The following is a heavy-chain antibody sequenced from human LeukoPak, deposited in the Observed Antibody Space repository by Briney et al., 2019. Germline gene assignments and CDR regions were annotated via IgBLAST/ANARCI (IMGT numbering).Heavy chain of an antibody. D-gene: IGHD3-10*01. J-gene: IGHJ4*02. V-gene: IGHV4-34*01. CDR3: ARGRAAFMVRGVYYFDY. CDR2: INHSGST. Sequence: SEILSLTCAVYGGSFSGYYWSWIRQPPGKGLEWIGEINHSGSTNYNPSLKSRVTISVDTSKNQFSLKLSSVTAADTAVYYCARGRAAFMVRGVYYFDYWGQGTLVTVSS. CDR1: GGSFSGYY.